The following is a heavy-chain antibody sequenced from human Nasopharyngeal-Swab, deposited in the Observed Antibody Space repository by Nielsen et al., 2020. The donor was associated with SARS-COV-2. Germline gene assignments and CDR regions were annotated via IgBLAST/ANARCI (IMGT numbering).Heavy chain of an antibody. CDR1: GFTFRIYG. D-gene: IGHD1-26*01. Sequence: GGSLRLSCATSGFTFRIYGMHWVRQAPGKGLEWVAVTSFDGSNKSYADSVKGRFTISKDYAQNTLYLHMNSLRAEDTAVYYCAKGLRVGSAYYFYYYVDVWGKGTTVTVSS. CDR3: AKGLRVGSAYYFYYYVDV. J-gene: IGHJ6*03. V-gene: IGHV3-30*05. CDR2: TSFDGSNK.